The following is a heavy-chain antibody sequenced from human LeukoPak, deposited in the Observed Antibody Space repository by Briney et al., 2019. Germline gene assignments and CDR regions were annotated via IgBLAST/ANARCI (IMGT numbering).Heavy chain of an antibody. Sequence: ASVKVSCKASGYSFSTHWMHWVRQAPGQGLEWMGIINPNGGFTSYAQNLQGRVTVTRDLSTSTVYMELSDLRSEDTAVYYCARDRVTMVRGVTPIDYWGQGTLVTVSS. D-gene: IGHD3-10*01. CDR3: ARDRVTMVRGVTPIDY. V-gene: IGHV1-46*01. J-gene: IGHJ4*02. CDR2: INPNGGFT. CDR1: GYSFSTHW.